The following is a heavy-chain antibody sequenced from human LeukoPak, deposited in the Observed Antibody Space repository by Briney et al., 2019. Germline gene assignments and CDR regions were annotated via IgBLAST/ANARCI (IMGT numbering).Heavy chain of an antibody. CDR3: AHSHGYGSSWSGFDS. CDR1: GFSLSTSGVG. J-gene: IGHJ4*02. CDR2: IYWDGDK. D-gene: IGHD6-13*01. Sequence: SGPTLVKPTQTLTLTCTFSGFSLSTSGVGVGWIRQPPGKALEWLALIYWDGDKRYSPSLKNRFTITKDTSKNQVVLTMTNMDPVDTATYYCAHSHGYGSSWSGFDSWGQGTLVTVSS. V-gene: IGHV2-5*02.